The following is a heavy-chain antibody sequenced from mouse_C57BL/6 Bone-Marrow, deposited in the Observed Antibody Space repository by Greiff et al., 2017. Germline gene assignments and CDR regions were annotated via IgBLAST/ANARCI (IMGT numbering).Heavy chain of an antibody. CDR3: TTGIYYDYDEGDD. Sequence: VQLQQSGAELVRPGASVKLSCTASGFNIKDDYMHWVKQRPEQGLEWIGWIDPENGDTEYASKFQGKATITADTSSNTAYLQLSSLTSEDTAVYYCTTGIYYDYDEGDDWGQGTTLTVSS. V-gene: IGHV14-4*01. CDR2: IDPENGDT. CDR1: GFNIKDDY. J-gene: IGHJ2*01. D-gene: IGHD2-4*01.